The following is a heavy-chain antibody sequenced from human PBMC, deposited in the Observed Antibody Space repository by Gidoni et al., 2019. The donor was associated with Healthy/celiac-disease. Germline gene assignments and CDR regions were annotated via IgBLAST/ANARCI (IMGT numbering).Heavy chain of an antibody. D-gene: IGHD3-22*01. J-gene: IGHJ3*02. Sequence: QVQLVESGGGVVQPGRSLRLSCAASGFPFSSYAMHWVRQAPGKGLEWVAVISYDGSNKYYADSVKGRFTISRDNSKNTLYLQMNSLRAEDTAVYYCARSMIRLTAFDIWGQGTMVTVSS. CDR3: ARSMIRLTAFDI. CDR1: GFPFSSYA. CDR2: ISYDGSNK. V-gene: IGHV3-30-3*01.